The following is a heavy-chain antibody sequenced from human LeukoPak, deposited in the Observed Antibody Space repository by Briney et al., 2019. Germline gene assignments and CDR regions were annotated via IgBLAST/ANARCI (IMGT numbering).Heavy chain of an antibody. CDR2: IKPDGSEK. V-gene: IGHV3-7*03. Sequence: PGGSLRLSCAASGFTFSDTLMTWVRQAPGKGLGWVATIKPDGSEKDYVDSVRGRFTISRVNVENSLYLQMNSLRAEDTAVYHCTKGGYSTSWYWIYWGQGTLVTVSS. CDR1: GFTFSDTL. J-gene: IGHJ4*02. D-gene: IGHD6-13*01. CDR3: TKGGYSTSWYWIY.